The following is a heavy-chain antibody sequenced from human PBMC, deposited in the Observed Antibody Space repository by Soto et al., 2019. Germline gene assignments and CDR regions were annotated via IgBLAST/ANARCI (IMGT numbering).Heavy chain of an antibody. CDR1: GLTVSSNY. CDR3: ATAKLLLPWLFDY. V-gene: IGHV3-66*01. Sequence: PGGSLRLSCAASGLTVSSNYMSWVRQAPGKGLEWVSVIYSGGSTYYADSVEGRFIISRDDSKNTLFLQMNSLRAEDTAVYYCATAKLLLPWLFDYWGQGTLVTVSS. CDR2: IYSGGST. D-gene: IGHD2-15*01. J-gene: IGHJ4*02.